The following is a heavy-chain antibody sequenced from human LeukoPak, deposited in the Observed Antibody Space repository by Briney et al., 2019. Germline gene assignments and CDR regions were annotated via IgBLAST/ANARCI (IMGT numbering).Heavy chain of an antibody. CDR3: ASLAEYQLLYRYYYYMDV. CDR2: IIPIFGTA. Sequence: AASVKVSCKASGGTFSSYAISWVRQAPGQGLEWMGGIIPIFGTANYAQKFQGRVTITADESTSTAYMELSSLRSEDTAVYYCASLAEYQLLYRYYYYMDVWGKGTTVTVSS. D-gene: IGHD2-2*02. V-gene: IGHV1-69*13. CDR1: GGTFSSYA. J-gene: IGHJ6*03.